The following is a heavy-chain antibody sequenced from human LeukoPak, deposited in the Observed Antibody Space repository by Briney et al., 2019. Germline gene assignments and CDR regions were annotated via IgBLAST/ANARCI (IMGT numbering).Heavy chain of an antibody. Sequence: GGSLRLSRAASGLTFRNYWMHWVRQAPGKGLVWVSRINSDGSDTTYADSVKGRFTISRDNAKNTLYLQMNSLRVEDTAVYYCARSSAVTTLSLTYWGLGTLVTVSS. CDR3: ARSSAVTTLSLTY. J-gene: IGHJ4*02. D-gene: IGHD4-17*01. CDR1: GLTFRNYW. V-gene: IGHV3-74*01. CDR2: INSDGSDT.